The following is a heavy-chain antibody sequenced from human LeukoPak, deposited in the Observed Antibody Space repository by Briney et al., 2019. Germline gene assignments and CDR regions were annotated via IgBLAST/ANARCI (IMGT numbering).Heavy chain of an antibody. CDR2: IYYSGST. V-gene: IGHV4-39*01. CDR3: ATSQLSYDSRGEYFRH. CDR1: GGSISSSSYY. J-gene: IGHJ1*01. D-gene: IGHD3-22*01. Sequence: SETLSLTCTVSGGSISSSSYYWGWIRQPPGKGLEWIESIYYSGSTYYNPSLKSRVTISVDTSRNQFSLKLSSVTAADTAVYYCATSQLSYDSRGEYFRHWGQGPWSPSPQ.